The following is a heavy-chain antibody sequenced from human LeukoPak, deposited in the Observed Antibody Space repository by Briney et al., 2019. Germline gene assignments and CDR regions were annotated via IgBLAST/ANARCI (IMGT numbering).Heavy chain of an antibody. Sequence: GGSLRLSCAASGFTFSSYAMSWVRQAPGKGLEWVSAISGSGGSTYYADSVKGRFTISRDNSKNMIYLQMNSLRAEDTAVYYCAKDLRSRIAAAGAPDYWGQGTLVTVSS. CDR2: ISGSGGST. V-gene: IGHV3-23*01. CDR3: AKDLRSRIAAAGAPDY. D-gene: IGHD6-13*01. J-gene: IGHJ4*02. CDR1: GFTFSSYA.